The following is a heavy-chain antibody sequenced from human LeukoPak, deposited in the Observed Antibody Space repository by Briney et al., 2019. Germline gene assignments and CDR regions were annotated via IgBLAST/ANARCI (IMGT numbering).Heavy chain of an antibody. Sequence: ASVKVSCKASGYTFTGYYMHWVRQAPGQGLEWMGIINPSGGSTSYAQKFQGRVTMTRDMSTSTVYMELSSLRSEDTAVYYCARSRYYYDSENPHFDYWGQGTLVTVSS. CDR2: INPSGGST. J-gene: IGHJ4*02. CDR1: GYTFTGYY. CDR3: ARSRYYYDSENPHFDY. D-gene: IGHD3-22*01. V-gene: IGHV1-46*01.